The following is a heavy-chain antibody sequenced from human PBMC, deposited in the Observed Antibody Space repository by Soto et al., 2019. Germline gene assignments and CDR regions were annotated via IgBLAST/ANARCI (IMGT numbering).Heavy chain of an antibody. D-gene: IGHD6-13*01. Sequence: EVPLLESGGGLVQPGGSLRLSCAASGFTFSSYAMSWVRQAPGKGLEWVSAISGSGSFTYYADSVKGRFNISRDNAKNTLYLQMNSLRAEDTAVYYCAKEGRVVGTRNWYDPWGQGTQVTVSS. CDR1: GFTFSSYA. CDR2: ISGSGSFT. V-gene: IGHV3-23*01. J-gene: IGHJ5*02. CDR3: AKEGRVVGTRNWYDP.